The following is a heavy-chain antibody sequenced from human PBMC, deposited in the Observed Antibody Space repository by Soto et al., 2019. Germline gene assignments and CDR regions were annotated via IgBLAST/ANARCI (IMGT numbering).Heavy chain of an antibody. Sequence: ETLSLTCAVSGVSISSGNWWTWVRQTPQRGLEYIGEIFHDGTANYYPSFERRVAISVDTSKSQFSLKLTSVTAADTAIYFCARLVYDTRLNYMYFDFWGQGALVTVSS. CDR1: GVSISSGNW. CDR3: ARLVYDTRLNYMYFDF. D-gene: IGHD3-10*01. J-gene: IGHJ4*02. CDR2: IFHDGTA. V-gene: IGHV4-4*01.